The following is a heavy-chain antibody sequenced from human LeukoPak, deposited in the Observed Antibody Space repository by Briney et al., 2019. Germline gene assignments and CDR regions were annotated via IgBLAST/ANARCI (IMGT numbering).Heavy chain of an antibody. CDR3: ARGDSYYDSSGYRDY. D-gene: IGHD3-22*01. CDR1: GFTFSSYW. CDR2: IKQDGSEK. J-gene: IGHJ4*02. V-gene: IGHV3-7*01. Sequence: GGSLRLSCTASGFTFSSYWMSWVRQAPGKGLEWVANIKQDGSEKYYVDSVKGRFTISRDNAKNSLYLQMNSLRAEDTAVYYCARGDSYYDSSGYRDYWGQGTLVTVSS.